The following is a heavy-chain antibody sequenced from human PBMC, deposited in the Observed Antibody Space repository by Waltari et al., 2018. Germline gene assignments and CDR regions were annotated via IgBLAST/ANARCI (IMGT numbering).Heavy chain of an antibody. J-gene: IGHJ5*02. V-gene: IGHV4-39*01. CDR2: IYYRGTT. Sequence: QLQLQESGPGLVKPSETLSLTCTVSGGYISINNYYWGWIRQAPGKGLEWIGRIYYRGTTYYNPSLKSRVTISLDTSKNQFSLKLSSVTAADTSVYYCARESGGVSSRGRLDPWGQGTLVTVSS. CDR3: ARESGGVSSRGRLDP. CDR1: GGYISINNYY. D-gene: IGHD2-15*01.